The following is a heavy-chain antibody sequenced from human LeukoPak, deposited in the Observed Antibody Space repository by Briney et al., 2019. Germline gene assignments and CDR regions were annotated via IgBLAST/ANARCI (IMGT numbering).Heavy chain of an antibody. J-gene: IGHJ2*01. V-gene: IGHV4-31*03. CDR2: IDYSGTT. D-gene: IGHD2-15*01. Sequence: SETLSLSCIVSGDSINSGGYYWTWIRQHPGEALEWIGYIDYSGTTYYNPSLKSRVAISVDTSKNHFSLRLSSVTDAHTAVYYCARAAKYCSGSNCYWYFDLWGRGTLVTVSS. CDR1: GDSINSGGYY. CDR3: ARAAKYCSGSNCYWYFDL.